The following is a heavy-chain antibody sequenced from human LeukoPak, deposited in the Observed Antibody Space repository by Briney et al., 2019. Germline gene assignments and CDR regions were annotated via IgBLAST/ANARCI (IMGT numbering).Heavy chain of an antibody. CDR2: IYYSGST. D-gene: IGHD3-10*01. CDR1: GGSISSYY. J-gene: IGHJ3*02. Sequence: PSETLSLTCTVSGGSISSYYWSWIRQPAGKGLEWIGYIYYSGSTYYNPSLKSRVTISVDTSKNQFSLKLSSVTAADTAVYYCARELISMVRAFDIWGQGTMVTVSS. V-gene: IGHV4-59*06. CDR3: ARELISMVRAFDI.